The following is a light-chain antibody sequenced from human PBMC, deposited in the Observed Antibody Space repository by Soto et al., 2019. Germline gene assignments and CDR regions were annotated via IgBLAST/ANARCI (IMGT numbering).Light chain of an antibody. CDR1: NSDVGSFNL. Sequence: QSVLTQPASVSGSPGQSITISCTGTNSDVGSFNLVSWYQHHPGKAPELILYEVSQRPSGVSSRFSGSKSGNTASLTISGLQAEDEADYYCSSYAGNSPLWVFGGGTQLTVL. CDR3: SSYAGNSPLWV. V-gene: IGLV2-23*02. CDR2: EVS. J-gene: IGLJ3*02.